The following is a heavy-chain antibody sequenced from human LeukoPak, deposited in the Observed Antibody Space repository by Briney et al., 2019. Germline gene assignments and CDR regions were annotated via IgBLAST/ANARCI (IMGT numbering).Heavy chain of an antibody. Sequence: GGSLRLSCAASGFIFNNAWMSWVRQAPGKGLEWVAVISYDGSNKYYADSVKGRFTISRDNSKNTLYLQMNTLRAEDTAVYSCARGADGVSSNSRGWFDPWGQGTLVTVPS. CDR3: ARGADGVSSNSRGWFDP. CDR2: ISYDGSNK. J-gene: IGHJ5*02. D-gene: IGHD2-15*01. V-gene: IGHV3-30*03. CDR1: GFIFNNAW.